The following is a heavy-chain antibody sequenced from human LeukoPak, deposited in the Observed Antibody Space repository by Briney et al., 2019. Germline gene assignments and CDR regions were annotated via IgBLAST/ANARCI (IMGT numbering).Heavy chain of an antibody. CDR3: AKHVGYCSSSTCHFDY. V-gene: IGHV3-23*01. D-gene: IGHD2-2*01. CDR2: ISASGGST. CDR1: GFTLGPYW. J-gene: IGHJ4*02. Sequence: GGSLRLSCAASGFTLGPYWMHWVRQSPGKGLEWASAISASGGSTNYADSVKGRFAISRGNSKNTLYLQMNTLRTEDTAVYYCAKHVGYCSSSTCHFDYWGQGTLVSVSS.